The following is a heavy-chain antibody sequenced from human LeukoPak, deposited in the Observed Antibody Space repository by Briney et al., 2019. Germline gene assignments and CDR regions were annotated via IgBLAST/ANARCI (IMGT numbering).Heavy chain of an antibody. J-gene: IGHJ4*02. CDR3: ARDREGEGFDY. V-gene: IGHV3-21*01. CDR1: GFTLSSYS. Sequence: GGSLRLSCAASGFTLSSYSMNWVRQAPGKGLEWVSSISSSSSYIYYADSVKGRFTISRDNAKNSLYLQMNSLRAEDTAVYYCARDREGEGFDYWGQGTLVTVSS. CDR2: ISSSSSYI. D-gene: IGHD3-16*01.